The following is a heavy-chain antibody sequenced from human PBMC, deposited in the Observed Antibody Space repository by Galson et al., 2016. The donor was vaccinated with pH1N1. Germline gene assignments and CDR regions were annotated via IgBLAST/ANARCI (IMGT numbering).Heavy chain of an antibody. Sequence: SVKVSCKASGGTFTIYAINWVRQAPGQGLEWMGGISRMFGTPNYAHHFQGRVTITSDDSTSTAYMELRSLRSEDTAVYFCARGGSYYDYWGQGTLVTVSS. V-gene: IGHV1-69*13. J-gene: IGHJ4*02. D-gene: IGHD1-26*01. CDR2: ISRMFGTP. CDR3: ARGGSYYDY. CDR1: GGTFTIYA.